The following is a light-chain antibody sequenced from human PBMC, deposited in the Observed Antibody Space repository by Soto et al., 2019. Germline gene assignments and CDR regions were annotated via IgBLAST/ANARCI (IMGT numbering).Light chain of an antibody. CDR1: SGSVSTSYY. V-gene: IGLV8-61*01. Sequence: VVTQEPSFSVSPGGTVTLTCGLSSGSVSTSYYPSWYQQTPGQAPRTLIYSTNTRSSGVPDRFSGSILGNKAALNITGAQADDESDYYCVMYIGSGLWVFGGGTKLTVL. CDR2: STN. CDR3: VMYIGSGLWV. J-gene: IGLJ3*02.